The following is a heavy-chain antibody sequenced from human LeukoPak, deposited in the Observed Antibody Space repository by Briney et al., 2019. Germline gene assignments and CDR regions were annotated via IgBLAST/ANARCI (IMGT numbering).Heavy chain of an antibody. Sequence: PGGSLRLSCAASGFTFANTWMHWVRQAPGKGLVWVSVINNDGSTTNYADSVKGRFTISRDNAKNTVYLQMNSLRVEDTAVYYCAVGGTYGSGSWGQGTLVTVSS. V-gene: IGHV3-74*01. CDR1: GFTFANTW. CDR3: AVGGTYGSGS. CDR2: INNDGSTT. D-gene: IGHD3-10*01. J-gene: IGHJ4*02.